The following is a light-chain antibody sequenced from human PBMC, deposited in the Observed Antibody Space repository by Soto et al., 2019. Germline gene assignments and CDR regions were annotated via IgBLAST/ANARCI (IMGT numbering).Light chain of an antibody. Sequence: QSALTQPPSASGSPGQSVTISCTGTSSDIGGYDFVSWYQHLPGKAPKLIIYEVSKRPSGVPDRFSGSKSGNTASLTVSGLQAEDEADYFCNSYADHNWVFGGGTKLTVL. CDR3: NSYADHNWV. J-gene: IGLJ3*02. V-gene: IGLV2-8*01. CDR1: SSDIGGYDF. CDR2: EVS.